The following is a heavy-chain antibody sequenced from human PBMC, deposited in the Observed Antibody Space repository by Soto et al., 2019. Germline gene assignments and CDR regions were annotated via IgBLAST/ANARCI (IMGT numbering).Heavy chain of an antibody. CDR3: ASDLVGASDSYGLDV. Sequence: GGSLRLSCAASGFTFTNYGMHWVRQAPGKGLEWVAIIWHDGNNKYYADSVRGRFIISRDNSKNRLYLQMNSLRAEDTAVYYCASDLVGASDSYGLDVWGQGTPVTVSS. CDR2: IWHDGNNK. CDR1: GFTFTNYG. J-gene: IGHJ6*02. V-gene: IGHV3-33*01. D-gene: IGHD1-26*01.